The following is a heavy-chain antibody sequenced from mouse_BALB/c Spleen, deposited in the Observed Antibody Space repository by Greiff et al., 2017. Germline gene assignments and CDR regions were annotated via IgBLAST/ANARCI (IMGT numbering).Heavy chain of an antibody. CDR3: ARSYYRYDIYAMDY. Sequence: EVKLVESGPGLVKPSQSLSLTCTVTGYSITSDYAWNWIRQFPGNKLEWMGYISYSGSTSYNPSLKSRISITRDTSKNQFFLQLNSVTTEDTATYYCARSYYRYDIYAMDYWGQGTSVTVSS. V-gene: IGHV3-2*02. J-gene: IGHJ4*01. D-gene: IGHD2-14*01. CDR1: GYSITSDYA. CDR2: ISYSGST.